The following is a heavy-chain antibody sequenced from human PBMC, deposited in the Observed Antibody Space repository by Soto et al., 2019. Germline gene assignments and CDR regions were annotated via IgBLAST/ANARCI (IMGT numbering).Heavy chain of an antibody. D-gene: IGHD1-26*01. V-gene: IGHV3-23*01. CDR2: ISGSGGST. Sequence: PGGSLRLSCAASGFTFSSYAMSWVRQAPGKGLEWVSAISGSGGSTYYADSVKGRFTISRDNSKNTLYLQMNSLRAEDTAVYYCEKAFSGSYSDWFDPWGQGTLVTVSP. CDR1: GFTFSSYA. J-gene: IGHJ5*02. CDR3: EKAFSGSYSDWFDP.